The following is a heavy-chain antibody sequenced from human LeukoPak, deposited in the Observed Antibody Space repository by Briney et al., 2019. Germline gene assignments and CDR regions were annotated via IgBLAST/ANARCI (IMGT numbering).Heavy chain of an antibody. CDR1: GGSISSYY. V-gene: IGHV4-59*01. CDR3: ARLIYYYDSSGYYYGNAFDI. J-gene: IGHJ3*02. Sequence: SETLSLTCTVSGGSISSYYWSWIRQPPGKGLEWIGYIYYSGSTNYNPSLKSRVTISVHTSKNQFSLKLSSVTAADTAVYYCARLIYYYDSSGYYYGNAFDIWGQGTMVTVSS. D-gene: IGHD3-22*01. CDR2: IYYSGST.